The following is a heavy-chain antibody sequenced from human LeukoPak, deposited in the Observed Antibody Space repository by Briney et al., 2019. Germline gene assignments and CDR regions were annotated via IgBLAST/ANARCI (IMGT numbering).Heavy chain of an antibody. J-gene: IGHJ5*02. CDR3: ARDQRSYDILEDNWFDP. V-gene: IGHV4-39*07. CDR2: IYYSGST. Sequence: SETLSLTCTVSGGSINNYYWSWIRQPPGKGLEWIGSIYYSGSTYYNPSLKSRVTISVDTSKNQFSLKLSSVTAADTAVYYCARDQRSYDILEDNWFDPWGQGTLVTVSS. D-gene: IGHD3-9*01. CDR1: GGSINNYY.